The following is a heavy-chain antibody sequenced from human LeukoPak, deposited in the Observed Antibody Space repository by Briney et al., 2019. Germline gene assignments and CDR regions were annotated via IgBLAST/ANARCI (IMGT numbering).Heavy chain of an antibody. Sequence: GGSLRLSCAASGFPFTTYAMSWVRQPPGKGLEWVSAISNSGDNTYYADSVKGRFTISRDNSKNTLYLQMNSLRAEDTAVYYCAKDGSYYYGSGSYYHYYYYGMDVWGQGTTVTVSS. V-gene: IGHV3-23*01. CDR2: ISNSGDNT. CDR1: GFPFTTYA. CDR3: AKDGSYYYGSGSYYHYYYYGMDV. J-gene: IGHJ6*02. D-gene: IGHD3-10*01.